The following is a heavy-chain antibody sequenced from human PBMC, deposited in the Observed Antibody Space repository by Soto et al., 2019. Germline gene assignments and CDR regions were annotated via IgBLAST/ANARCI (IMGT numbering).Heavy chain of an antibody. J-gene: IGHJ5*01. V-gene: IGHV1-69*06. CDR2: IIPLYGTT. Sequence: QVQMVQSGAEVKKPGSSVKVSCKTSGDTFSSYAISWVRQAPGQGLAWMGGIIPLYGTTYYAETFQGRVTITAAKSTTTAYLDLISLKSEDTAVYFCARDSSCSGGSCHDGRFDSWGQGTLVTVSS. CDR1: GDTFSSYA. D-gene: IGHD2-15*01. CDR3: ARDSSCSGGSCHDGRFDS.